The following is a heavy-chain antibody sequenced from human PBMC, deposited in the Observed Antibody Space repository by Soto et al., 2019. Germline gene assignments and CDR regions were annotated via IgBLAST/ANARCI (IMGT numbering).Heavy chain of an antibody. CDR1: GFIFRNQA. Sequence: EVQLLESGGGLVQPGGSMRLSYAASGFIFRNQAMCWVRQGRGKGLEFVSCISGSGDEIFFLDSVKGRFAISRDNSENTLFLQMSSLRAEDTAVYYCARRGTYQWGHFDYWGQGVQVTVSS. J-gene: IGHJ4*02. CDR2: ISGSGDEI. V-gene: IGHV3-23*01. D-gene: IGHD2-8*01. CDR3: ARRGTYQWGHFDY.